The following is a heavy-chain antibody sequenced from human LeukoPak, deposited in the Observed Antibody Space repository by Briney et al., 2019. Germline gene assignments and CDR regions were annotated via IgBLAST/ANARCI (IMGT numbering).Heavy chain of an antibody. V-gene: IGHV4-34*01. CDR2: INARGDT. Sequence: SETLSLTCAVYGWSFNDHYWNWIRQPPGKGLEWIGEINARGDTNFNPSLKSRVTISVDTSKNQFSLTLRSMIAADTAVYYCARGQVPAARGYNWFDPWGQGTLVTVSS. CDR3: ARGQVPAARGYNWFDP. CDR1: GWSFNDHY. J-gene: IGHJ5*02. D-gene: IGHD2-2*01.